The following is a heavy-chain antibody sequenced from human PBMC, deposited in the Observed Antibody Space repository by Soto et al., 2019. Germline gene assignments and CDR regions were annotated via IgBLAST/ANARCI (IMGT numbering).Heavy chain of an antibody. CDR1: GYNFAGYW. Sequence: GESLKISCKTSGYNFAGYWIGWVRQMPGKGLEWLGIIFPGDSDTKYSPSFQGQVIISADKSIRTAYLQWSSLKASDTAIYYCARQCGMDVWGQGTTVTVSS. J-gene: IGHJ6*02. V-gene: IGHV5-51*01. D-gene: IGHD2-21*01. CDR3: ARQCGMDV. CDR2: IFPGDSDT.